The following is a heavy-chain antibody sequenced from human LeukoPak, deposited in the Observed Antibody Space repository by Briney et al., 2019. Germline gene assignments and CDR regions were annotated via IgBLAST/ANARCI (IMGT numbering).Heavy chain of an antibody. CDR2: IYTSGST. D-gene: IGHD3-10*01. Sequence: SETLSLTCAVSGGSINSGTYYWSWLRQPAGKALEWIGRIYTSGSTNYNPSLKSRVTISVDTSKNQFSLKLNSVTAADAAMYYCARDGGDYYGSGSFPYWGQGTLVSVSS. CDR3: ARDGGDYYGSGSFPY. J-gene: IGHJ4*01. CDR1: GGSINSGTYY. V-gene: IGHV4-61*02.